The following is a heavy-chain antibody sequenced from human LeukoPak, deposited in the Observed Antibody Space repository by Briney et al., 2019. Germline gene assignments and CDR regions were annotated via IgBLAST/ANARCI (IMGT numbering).Heavy chain of an antibody. CDR2: IKSKPAGETT. CDR1: GFTFSNAW. D-gene: IGHD2-21*02. CDR3: TTCGGDCYFNY. J-gene: IGHJ4*02. Sequence: AGGSLRLSCAASGFTFSNAWMNWVRQAPGKGLEWVGRIKSKPAGETTTYAAPVKGRFTISRDDSRNTLYLQMNSLKTEDTAVYYCTTCGGDCYFNYWGQGTLVTVSS. V-gene: IGHV3-15*01.